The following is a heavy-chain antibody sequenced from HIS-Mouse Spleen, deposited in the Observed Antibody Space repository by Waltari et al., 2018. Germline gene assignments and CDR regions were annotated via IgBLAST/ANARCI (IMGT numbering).Heavy chain of an antibody. J-gene: IGHJ2*01. CDR2: IDYSGST. CDR1: GGSIRSRSYY. Sequence: QLQLQESGPGLVKPSEPLSLTCTVSGGSIRSRSYYWAWLRQPPGKGLEWIGSIDYSGSTYYNPSLKGRVTISVDTSKNQFSLKLSSVTAADTAVYYCAREIPYSSSWYDWYFDLWGRGTLVTVSS. V-gene: IGHV4-39*07. CDR3: AREIPYSSSWYDWYFDL. D-gene: IGHD6-13*01.